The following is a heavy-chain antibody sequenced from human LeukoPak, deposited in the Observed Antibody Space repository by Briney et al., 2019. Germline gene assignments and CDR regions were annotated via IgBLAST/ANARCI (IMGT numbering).Heavy chain of an antibody. CDR2: IYSGGST. D-gene: IGHD3-3*01. CDR3: ARDRDFDFWSGYNYYYYYGMDV. V-gene: IGHV3-53*01. CDR1: GFTVSSNY. J-gene: IGHJ6*02. Sequence: GGSLRLSCAASGFTVSSNYMIWVRQAPGKGLEWVSVIYSGGSTYYADSVKGRFTISRDNDKNSLYLQMNSLRAEDTAVYYCARDRDFDFWSGYNYYYYYGMDVWGQGTTVTVSS.